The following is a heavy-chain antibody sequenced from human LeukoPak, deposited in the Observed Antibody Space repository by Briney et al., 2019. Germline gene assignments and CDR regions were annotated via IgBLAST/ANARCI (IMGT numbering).Heavy chain of an antibody. V-gene: IGHV3-23*01. CDR3: AKGAYDYVWGIPSDN. CDR1: GFTFSNYA. CDR2: ISGGGGTT. Sequence: QPGGSLRLSCAASGFTFSNYAMSWVRQAPGKGLVWVSGISGGGGTTYYADSVKGRFTISRDNSKNTVYLQLNSLRAEDTAVYYCAKGAYDYVWGIPSDNWGQGTLVTVSS. J-gene: IGHJ4*02. D-gene: IGHD3-16*01.